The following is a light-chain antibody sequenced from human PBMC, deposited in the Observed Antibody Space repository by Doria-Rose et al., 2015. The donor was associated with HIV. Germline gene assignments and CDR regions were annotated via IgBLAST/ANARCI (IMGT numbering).Light chain of an antibody. CDR2: GNT. CDR3: QSYDSSLSGYWV. CDR1: SSNIGANYD. Sequence: QSVVTQPPSVSAAPGQRVTISCTGSSSNIGANYDVHWYQQLPGAAPKLLIYGNTNRPSGVPDRFSGSKSGTSASLAITGLQADDEADYYCQSYDSSLSGYWVFGGGTKLTVL. J-gene: IGLJ3*02. V-gene: IGLV1-40*01.